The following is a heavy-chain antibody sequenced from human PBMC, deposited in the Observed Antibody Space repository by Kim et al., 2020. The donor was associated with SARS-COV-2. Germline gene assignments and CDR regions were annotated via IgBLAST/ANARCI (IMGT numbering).Heavy chain of an antibody. CDR3: ASTQDIVVVPAAIWDERDQTPIYNWFDP. CDR1: GGTFSSYA. V-gene: IGHV1-69*13. J-gene: IGHJ5*02. D-gene: IGHD2-2*01. CDR2: IIPIFGTA. Sequence: SVKVSCKASGGTFSSYAISWVRQAPGQGLEWMGGIIPIFGTANYAQKFQGRVTITADESTSTAYMELSSLRSEDTAVYYCASTQDIVVVPAAIWDERDQTPIYNWFDPWGQGTLVTVSS.